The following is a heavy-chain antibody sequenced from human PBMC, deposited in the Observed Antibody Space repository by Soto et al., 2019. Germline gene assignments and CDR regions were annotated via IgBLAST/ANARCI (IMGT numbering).Heavy chain of an antibody. CDR2: ILVDGRT. V-gene: IGHV3-23*01. CDR1: GFTCSSYD. J-gene: IGHJ3*02. CDR3: AKETATGGGAFDI. D-gene: IGHD2-8*02. Sequence: GSLRLSCAASGFTCSSYDMSWVRQAPGKGLEWVSTILVDGRTFYVDSVKGRFTISRDNSKNTVYLQMNSLTAGDTALYYCAKETATGGGAFDICGQGKMVTVSS.